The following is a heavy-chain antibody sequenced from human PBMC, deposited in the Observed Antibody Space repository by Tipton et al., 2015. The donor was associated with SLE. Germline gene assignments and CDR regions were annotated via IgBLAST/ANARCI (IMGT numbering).Heavy chain of an antibody. D-gene: IGHD1-26*01. J-gene: IGHJ4*02. CDR3: ARGGGSYYDY. CDR1: GGSISGYY. CDR2: VYSSGST. V-gene: IGHV4-4*07. Sequence: TLSLTCTVSGGSISGYYWSWIRQPAGKGLEWIGRVYSSGSTIYNPSIKSGITLSLDTSKNQFSLRVNSATAADTAVYYCARGGGSYYDYWGQGTLVTVSS.